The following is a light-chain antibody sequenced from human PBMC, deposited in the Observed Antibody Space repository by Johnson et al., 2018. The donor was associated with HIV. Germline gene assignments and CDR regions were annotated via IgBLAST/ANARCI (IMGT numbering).Light chain of an antibody. J-gene: IGLJ1*01. CDR2: DNN. CDR1: SSNIGNNY. Sequence: VLTQPPSMSAAPGQRVTISCSGSSSNIGNNYVSWYQQVPGAAPKLLIYDNNRRPSGIPDRFSGSKSGTSATLGITGLQTGDEADYYCGTWDSSLTVYVFGTGTKVTVL. CDR3: GTWDSSLTVYV. V-gene: IGLV1-51*01.